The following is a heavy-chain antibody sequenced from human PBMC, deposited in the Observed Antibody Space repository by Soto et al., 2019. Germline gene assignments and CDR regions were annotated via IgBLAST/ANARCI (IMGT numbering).Heavy chain of an antibody. Sequence: QVQLVQSGAEVKKPGSSVKVSCKASGGTFSSYAIRWVRQAPGQGLEWMGGIIPIFGTANYAQKFQGRVTMTADESTITAYMELSSLRSEDTSVYNCARHVPAAGYYSGMDVCGQGTTLTVAS. CDR2: IIPIFGTA. V-gene: IGHV1-69*12. CDR1: GGTFSSYA. D-gene: IGHD2-2*01. J-gene: IGHJ6*01. CDR3: ARHVPAAGYYSGMDV.